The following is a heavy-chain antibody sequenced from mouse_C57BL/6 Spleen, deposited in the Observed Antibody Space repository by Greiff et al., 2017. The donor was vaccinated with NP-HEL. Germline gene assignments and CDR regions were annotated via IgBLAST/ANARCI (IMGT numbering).Heavy chain of an antibody. D-gene: IGHD1-1*01. CDR3: VITTVAGGFAY. V-gene: IGHV1-69*01. CDR2: IDPSDSYT. CDR1: GYTFTSYW. Sequence: QVQLQQPGAELVMPGASVKLSCKASGYTFTSYWMHWVKQRPGQGLEWIGEIDPSDSYTNYNQKFKGKSTLTVDKSSSTAYMQLSSLTSGDSAVYYGVITTVAGGFAYWGQGTLVTVSA. J-gene: IGHJ3*01.